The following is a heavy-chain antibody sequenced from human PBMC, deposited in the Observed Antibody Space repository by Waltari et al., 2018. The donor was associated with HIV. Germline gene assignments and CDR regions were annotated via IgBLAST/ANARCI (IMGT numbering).Heavy chain of an antibody. CDR1: GYSVTGGYY. Sequence: QVQLQESGPGLVRPSETLSLTCAVSGYSVTGGYYWGWIRQPPGKGLEWIGTIHHSGSYYYNPSLQSRVTISVDTSNNRFSLKLSSVTAADTAVYYCARNTYYERSGYDYWGQGNLVTVSS. CDR3: ARNTYYERSGYDY. V-gene: IGHV4-38-2*01. D-gene: IGHD3-22*01. J-gene: IGHJ4*02. CDR2: IHHSGSY.